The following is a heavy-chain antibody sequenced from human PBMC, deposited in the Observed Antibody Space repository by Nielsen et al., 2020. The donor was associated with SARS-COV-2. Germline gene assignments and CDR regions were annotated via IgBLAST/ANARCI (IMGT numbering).Heavy chain of an antibody. CDR3: ARGIVLMVYARWFDP. V-gene: IGHV1-18*01. D-gene: IGHD2-8*01. J-gene: IGHJ5*02. Sequence: WVGQAPGQGLEWMGWISAYNGNTNYAQKLQGRVTMTTDTSTSTAYMELRSLRSDDTAVYYCARGIVLMVYARWFDPWGQGTLVTVSS. CDR2: ISAYNGNT.